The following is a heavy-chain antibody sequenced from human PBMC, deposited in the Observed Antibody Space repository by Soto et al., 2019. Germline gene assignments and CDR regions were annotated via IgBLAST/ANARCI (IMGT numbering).Heavy chain of an antibody. J-gene: IGHJ4*02. CDR2: INGDGSTT. CDR1: GFTFSSYW. Sequence: EVQLVESGGGLVQPGGSLRLSCAASGFTFSSYWIHWVRQAPGEGLVWVSRINGDGSTTNYADSVKGRFTISRDNAQNTIYLQMVWLRVADIAVYRCVGGNRGGFYFDYWGQGTLVSVSS. CDR3: VGGNRGGFYFDY. D-gene: IGHD1-26*01. V-gene: IGHV3-74*01.